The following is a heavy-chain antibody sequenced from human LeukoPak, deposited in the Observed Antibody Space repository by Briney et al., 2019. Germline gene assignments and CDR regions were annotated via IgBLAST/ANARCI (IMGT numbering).Heavy chain of an antibody. Sequence: PSETLSLTCAVYGGSFSGYYWSWIRQPPGKGLEWIGYIHHSGSTKYNPSLKSRVTISADTSKKQFSLKLNSVTAADTAVYYCARTPGYYDSSSNYDYFDYWGQGTLVTVSS. J-gene: IGHJ4*02. CDR2: IHHSGST. D-gene: IGHD3-22*01. V-gene: IGHV4-59*01. CDR1: GGSFSGYY. CDR3: ARTPGYYDSSSNYDYFDY.